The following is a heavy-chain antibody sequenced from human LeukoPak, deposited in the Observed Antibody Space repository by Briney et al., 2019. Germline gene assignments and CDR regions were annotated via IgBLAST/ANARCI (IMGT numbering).Heavy chain of an antibody. D-gene: IGHD4-23*01. Sequence: GASVKVSCKASGYTFTSYYMHWVRQAPGQGLEWTGWINHNNGDTNFAQKFEDRVTMTRDTYITTVYMELSRLTSGDTAVYFCARNRVMGWQLAPFDYWGQGAMVIVSS. CDR3: ARNRVMGWQLAPFDY. CDR1: GYTFTSYY. CDR2: INHNNGDT. J-gene: IGHJ4*02. V-gene: IGHV1-2*02.